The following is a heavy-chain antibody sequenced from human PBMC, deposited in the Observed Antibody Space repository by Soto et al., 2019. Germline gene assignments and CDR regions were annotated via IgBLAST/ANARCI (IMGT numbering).Heavy chain of an antibody. Sequence: GGSLRLSCAASGFTFSSYGMHWVRQAPGKGLEWVAVIWYDGSNKYYADSVKGRFTISRDNSKNTLYLQMNSLRAEDTAVYYCARDPGSYYFKSLGPSFDPWGQGTLVTVSS. CDR3: ARDPGSYYFKSLGPSFDP. J-gene: IGHJ5*02. D-gene: IGHD1-26*01. V-gene: IGHV3-33*01. CDR2: IWYDGSNK. CDR1: GFTFSSYG.